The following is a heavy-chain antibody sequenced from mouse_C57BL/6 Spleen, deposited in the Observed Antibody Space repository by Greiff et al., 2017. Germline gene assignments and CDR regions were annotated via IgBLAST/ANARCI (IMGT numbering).Heavy chain of an antibody. D-gene: IGHD2-3*01. J-gene: IGHJ3*01. CDR1: GYAFSSYW. CDR3: ARSYDGYSLAWFAY. CDR2: IYPGDGDT. Sequence: VQLQQSGAELVKPGASVKISCKASGYAFSSYWMNWVKQRPGTGLEWIGQIYPGDGDTNYNGKFKGKATLTADKSSSTAYMQLSSLTSEDSAVYCCARSYDGYSLAWFAYWGQGTLVTVSA. V-gene: IGHV1-80*01.